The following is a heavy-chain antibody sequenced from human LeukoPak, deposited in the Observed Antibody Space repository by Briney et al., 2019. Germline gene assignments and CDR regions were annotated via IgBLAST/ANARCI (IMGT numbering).Heavy chain of an antibody. CDR2: IYYSGST. CDR1: GGSISSYD. CDR3: ARDRGIAARPGYYGMDV. Sequence: SETLSLTCTVSGGSISSYDWSWIRQPPGKGPEWIGDIYYSGSTNYNPSIKSRVTISVDTSKNQFSLKLSSVTAADTAVYYCARDRGIAARPGYYGMDVWGQGTTVTVSS. J-gene: IGHJ6*02. V-gene: IGHV4-59*01. D-gene: IGHD6-6*01.